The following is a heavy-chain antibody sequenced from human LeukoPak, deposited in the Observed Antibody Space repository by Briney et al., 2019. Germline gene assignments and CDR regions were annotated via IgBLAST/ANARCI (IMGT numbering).Heavy chain of an antibody. J-gene: IGHJ4*02. CDR3: ARAYDILTGYLPYYFDY. CDR1: GFTFSSYS. D-gene: IGHD3-9*01. Sequence: GGSLRLSCAASGFTFSSYSMNWVRQAPGKGLEWVSYISSSSSTIYYADSVKGRFTISRDSAKNSLYLQMNSLRAEDTAIYYCARAYDILTGYLPYYFDYWGQGTLVTVSS. CDR2: ISSSSSTI. V-gene: IGHV3-48*01.